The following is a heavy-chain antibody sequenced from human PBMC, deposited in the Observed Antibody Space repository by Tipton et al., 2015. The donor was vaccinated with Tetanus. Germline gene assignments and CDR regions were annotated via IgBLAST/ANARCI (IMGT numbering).Heavy chain of an antibody. Sequence: TLSLTCTISGGSLSSGTFYWDWIRQSPGKGLEWIGNVYYNGNSLENPSLKGRVTLSLDKSKNQFSLKLRSVTAADTALYYCARSADNWFDPWGQGILVTVSS. CDR2: VYYNGNS. CDR1: GGSLSSGTFY. CDR3: ARSADNWFDP. V-gene: IGHV4-39*01. J-gene: IGHJ5*01.